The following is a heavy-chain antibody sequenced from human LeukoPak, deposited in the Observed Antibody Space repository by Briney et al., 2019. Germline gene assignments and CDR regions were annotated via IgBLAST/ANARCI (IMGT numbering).Heavy chain of an antibody. CDR1: GFTFSSYS. V-gene: IGHV3-21*01. CDR2: ISSSSSYI. D-gene: IGHD3-22*01. J-gene: IGHJ3*02. Sequence: GGSLRLSCAATGFTFSSYSMNWVRPAPGKGLEWVSSISSSSSYIYYADSVKGRFTISRDNAKNSLYLQMNSLRAEDTAVYYCARDGYYYDSSGYYQEAFDIWGQGTMVTVSS. CDR3: ARDGYYYDSSGYYQEAFDI.